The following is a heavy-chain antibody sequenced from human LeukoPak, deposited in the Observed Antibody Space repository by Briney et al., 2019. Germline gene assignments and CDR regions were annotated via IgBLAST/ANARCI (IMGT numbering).Heavy chain of an antibody. Sequence: ASVKVSCKVSGYTLTELSMHWVRQAPGKGLEWMGGFDPEDGETIYAQKFQGRVTMTEDTSTDTAYTELSSLRSEDTAVYYCATAGFGENYFDYWGQGTLVTVSS. CDR3: ATAGFGENYFDY. J-gene: IGHJ4*02. D-gene: IGHD3-10*01. CDR1: GYTLTELS. V-gene: IGHV1-24*01. CDR2: FDPEDGET.